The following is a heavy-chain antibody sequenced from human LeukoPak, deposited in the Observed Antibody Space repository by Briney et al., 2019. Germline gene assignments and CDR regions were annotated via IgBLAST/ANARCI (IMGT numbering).Heavy chain of an antibody. V-gene: IGHV3-74*01. CDR1: SIRFADHW. CDR2: SDRDGVVR. D-gene: IGHD3-3*01. CDR3: VASRWSGALDF. J-gene: IGHJ4*02. Sequence: GGSLRLSCVGSSIRFADHWMLWVRQVPGEPPAWVARSDRDGVVREYADSVKGRFTIPRDNARNTIHLKMNRLKVEDTAIYYCVASRWSGALDFWGQGSLVTVSS.